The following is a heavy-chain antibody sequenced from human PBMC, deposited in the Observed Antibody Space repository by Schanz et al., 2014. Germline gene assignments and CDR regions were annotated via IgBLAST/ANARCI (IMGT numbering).Heavy chain of an antibody. V-gene: IGHV3-23*04. CDR2: LSGSGGST. Sequence: EVRLVESGGGLVQPGGSLRLSCAASGFTFSSYAMSWVRQAPGKGLEWVSALSGSGGSTYYADSVKGRFTVSRDSGQNSLYLQMNSLRAGDTAVYYCARGTDWNLHYWGQGALVTVSS. CDR3: ARGTDWNLHY. CDR1: GFTFSSYA. J-gene: IGHJ4*02. D-gene: IGHD1-1*01.